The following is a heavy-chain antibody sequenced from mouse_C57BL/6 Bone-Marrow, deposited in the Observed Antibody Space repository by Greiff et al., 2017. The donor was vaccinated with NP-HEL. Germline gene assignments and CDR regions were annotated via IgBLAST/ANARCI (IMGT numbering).Heavy chain of an antibody. Sequence: DVKLQESGGDLVKPGGSLKLSCAASGFTFSSYGMSWVRQTPDKRLEWVATISSGGSYTYYPDSVKGRFTISRDNAKNTLYLQMSSLKSEDTAMYYCARGLLLWGQGTLVTVSA. J-gene: IGHJ3*01. CDR2: ISSGGSYT. CDR3: ARGLLL. CDR1: GFTFSSYG. D-gene: IGHD2-3*01. V-gene: IGHV5-6*02.